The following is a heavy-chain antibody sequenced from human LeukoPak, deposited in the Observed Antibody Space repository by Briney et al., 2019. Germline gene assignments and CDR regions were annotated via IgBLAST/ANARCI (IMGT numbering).Heavy chain of an antibody. Sequence: GGSLRLSCAASGFTFSSYSMNWVRQAPGKGLEWVSSISSSSSYIYYADSVKGRFTIPRDNAKNSLYLQMNSLRAEDTAVYYCARAIEFGELQGFDYWGQGTLVTVSS. CDR2: ISSSSSYI. CDR3: ARAIEFGELQGFDY. V-gene: IGHV3-21*01. D-gene: IGHD3-10*01. CDR1: GFTFSSYS. J-gene: IGHJ4*02.